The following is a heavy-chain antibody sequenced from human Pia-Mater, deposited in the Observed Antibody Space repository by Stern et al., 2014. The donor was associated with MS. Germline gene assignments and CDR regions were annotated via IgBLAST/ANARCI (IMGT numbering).Heavy chain of an antibody. J-gene: IGHJ5*02. V-gene: IGHV1-69*06. CDR3: ARDQGDYGAGSEDSWFDP. Sequence: QVQLGQSGDEVKQPGSSVKVSCKASRDTFSHYALSWVRQAPDHGLEWMGGIIPGLGPTSYAQKCQGRITISADTSTNTLYMELSSLTFEDTAVYFCARDQGDYGAGSEDSWFDPWGQGTLVTVSS. CDR1: RDTFSHYA. CDR2: IIPGLGPT. D-gene: IGHD3-10*01.